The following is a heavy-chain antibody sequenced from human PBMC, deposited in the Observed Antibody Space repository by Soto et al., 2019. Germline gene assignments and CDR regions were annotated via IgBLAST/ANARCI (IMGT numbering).Heavy chain of an antibody. V-gene: IGHV4-31*03. Sequence: SETLSLTCTVSGGSISSGGYYWSWIRQRPGKGLEWIGYIYYSGSTYYNPSLKSRVTISVDTSKNQFSLKLSSVTAADTAVYYCARDSGSIAAPSGYYYYGMDVWGQGTTVTVSS. CDR3: ARDSGSIAAPSGYYYYGMDV. J-gene: IGHJ6*02. CDR2: IYYSGST. CDR1: GGSISSGGYY. D-gene: IGHD6-6*01.